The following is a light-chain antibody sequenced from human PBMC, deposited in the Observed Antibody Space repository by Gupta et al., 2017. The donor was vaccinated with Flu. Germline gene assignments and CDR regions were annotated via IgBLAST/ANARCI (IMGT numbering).Light chain of an antibody. V-gene: IGKV1-39*01. J-gene: IGKJ5*01. CDR2: STS. Sequence: DVQMTQSPSSLSASVGDRVTITCRASDNITTFLNWYQKKAGKAPNLLIFSTSNLQTGVPPRFSGRGSGTEFTLSISSLQVEDFATYFCQQSYIMPLTFGQGTRLDI. CDR1: DNITTF. CDR3: QQSYIMPLT.